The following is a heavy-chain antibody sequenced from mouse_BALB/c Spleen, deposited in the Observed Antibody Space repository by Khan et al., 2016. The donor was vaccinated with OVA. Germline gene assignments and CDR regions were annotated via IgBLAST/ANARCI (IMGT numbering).Heavy chain of an antibody. CDR2: ISSTGST. V-gene: IGHV3-2*02. D-gene: IGHD2-13*01. CDR1: GYSITSDYA. CDR3: VRSLYYSDSYAMDY. J-gene: IGHJ4*01. Sequence: VQLKESGPGLVKPSQSLSLTCTVTGYSITSDYAWNWIRQFPGNKLEWMGYISSTGSTSYNPSLKSRISITRDTSKNQFFLHLNSVTTEDTATYYCVRSLYYSDSYAMDYWGQGTSVTVSS.